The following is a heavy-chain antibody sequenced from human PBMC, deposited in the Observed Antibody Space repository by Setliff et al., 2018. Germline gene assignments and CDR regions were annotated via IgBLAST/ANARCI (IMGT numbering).Heavy chain of an antibody. CDR1: GGSISGYY. CDR3: ARVSTVTTWPYYYYMDV. CDR2: IYTSGST. D-gene: IGHD4-4*01. Sequence: PSETLSLTCTVSGGSISGYYWSWIRQPAGKGLEWIGRIYTSGSTNYNPSLKSRVTMSVDTSKNQFSLKLSSVTAADTAVYYCARVSTVTTWPYYYYMDVWGKGTTVTVSS. J-gene: IGHJ6*03. V-gene: IGHV4-4*07.